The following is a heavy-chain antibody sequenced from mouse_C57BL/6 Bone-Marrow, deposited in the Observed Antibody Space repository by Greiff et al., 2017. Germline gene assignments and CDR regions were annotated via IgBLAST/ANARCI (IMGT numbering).Heavy chain of an antibody. CDR1: GYTFTDYY. Sequence: EVQLQQSGPELVKPGASVKISCKASGYTFTDYYMNWVKQSHGKSLEWIGDINPNNGGTSYNQKFKGKATLTVDKSSSTAYMELRSLTSEDSAVYYCAREDYDGSTFYDDWGQGTTLTVSS. V-gene: IGHV1-26*01. CDR3: AREDYDGSTFYDD. J-gene: IGHJ2*01. D-gene: IGHD1-1*01. CDR2: INPNNGGT.